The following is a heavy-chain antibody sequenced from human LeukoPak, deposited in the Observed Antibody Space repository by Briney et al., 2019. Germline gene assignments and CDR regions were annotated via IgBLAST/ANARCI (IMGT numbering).Heavy chain of an antibody. Sequence: ASVKVSCKASGYTFTGYYMHWVRQAPGQGLEWMGWISPNSGGTNYAQKFQGRVTMTRDTSISTAYMELSRLRSDDTAVYYCARGPRIAAASFDYWGQGTLVTVSS. V-gene: IGHV1-2*02. CDR1: GYTFTGYY. CDR3: ARGPRIAAASFDY. J-gene: IGHJ4*02. CDR2: ISPNSGGT. D-gene: IGHD6-13*01.